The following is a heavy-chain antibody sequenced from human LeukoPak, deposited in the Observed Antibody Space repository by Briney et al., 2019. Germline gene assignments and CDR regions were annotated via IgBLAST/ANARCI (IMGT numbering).Heavy chain of an antibody. J-gene: IGHJ6*03. CDR3: ARSVNYDLYMDV. CDR2: ISAYNGNT. V-gene: IGHV1-18*01. Sequence: ATVKVSCKASGYTFTSYGISWVRQAPGQGLEWMGWISAYNGNTNYAQKLQGRVTMTTDTSTSTAYMELRSLRSDDTAVYYCARSVNYDLYMDVWGKGTTVTVSS. CDR1: GYTFTSYG. D-gene: IGHD3-3*01.